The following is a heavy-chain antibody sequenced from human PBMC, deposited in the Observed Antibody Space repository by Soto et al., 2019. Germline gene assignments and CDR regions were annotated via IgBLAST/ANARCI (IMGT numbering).Heavy chain of an antibody. V-gene: IGHV3-23*01. D-gene: IGHD3-9*01. CDR3: AKAVTIFHKANWFDP. J-gene: IGHJ5*02. CDR2: ISGSGGST. Sequence: LRLSCAASGFTFSSYAMSWVRQAPWKGLEWASAISGSGGSTYYADSVKGRFTISRDNSKNTLYPQMNSLRAEDTAVYYCAKAVTIFHKANWFDPWGQGTLVTVSS. CDR1: GFTFSSYA.